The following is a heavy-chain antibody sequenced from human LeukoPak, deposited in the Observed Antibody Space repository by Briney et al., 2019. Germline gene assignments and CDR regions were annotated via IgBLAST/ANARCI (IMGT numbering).Heavy chain of an antibody. CDR3: AREHAGGAIDY. V-gene: IGHV4-59*01. Sequence: PSETLSLTCTVSGSSISSYYWSWIRQPPGKGLEWIGYIYYSGSTNYNPSLKSRVTISVDTSKNQFSLKLSSVTAADTAVYYCAREHAGGAIDYWGQGTLVTVSS. D-gene: IGHD2-8*02. J-gene: IGHJ4*02. CDR2: IYYSGST. CDR1: GSSISSYY.